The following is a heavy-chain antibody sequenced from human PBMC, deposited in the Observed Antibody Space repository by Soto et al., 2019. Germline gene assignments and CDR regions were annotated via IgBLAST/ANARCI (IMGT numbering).Heavy chain of an antibody. CDR1: GFTFSNYW. Sequence: GSLRLSCAASGFTFSNYWMIWVRQAPGKGLEWVANIKQDGSEKYYVDSVKGRFTISRDNAKNSLYLQMNSLRAEDTAVYYCARDGLSLEWLAGMDVWGQGTTVTVSS. D-gene: IGHD3-3*01. CDR3: ARDGLSLEWLAGMDV. J-gene: IGHJ6*02. V-gene: IGHV3-7*01. CDR2: IKQDGSEK.